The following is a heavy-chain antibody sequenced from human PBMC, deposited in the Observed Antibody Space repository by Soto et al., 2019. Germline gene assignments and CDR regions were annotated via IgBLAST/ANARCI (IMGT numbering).Heavy chain of an antibody. CDR2: ISSSSSYI. CDR1: GFTFSSYS. CDR3: ARDPRGGGSFRDAFDI. V-gene: IGHV3-21*01. D-gene: IGHD2-15*01. Sequence: ALRLSCAASGFTFSSYSMNWVRQAPGKGLEWASSISSSSSYIYYADSVKGRFTISRDNAKNSLYLQMNSLRAEDTAVYYCARDPRGGGSFRDAFDIWGQGTMVTVSS. J-gene: IGHJ3*02.